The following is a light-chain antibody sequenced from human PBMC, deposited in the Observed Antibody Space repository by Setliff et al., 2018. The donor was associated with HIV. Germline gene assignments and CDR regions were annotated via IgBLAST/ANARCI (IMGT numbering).Light chain of an antibody. V-gene: IGLV2-11*01. CDR2: DVS. CDR1: SSDVGGYNY. J-gene: IGLJ2*01. CDR3: CSYAGSYTVL. Sequence: QSALPQPRSVSGSPGQSVTMSCTGTSSDVGGYNYVSWYQQHPGKAPKLMIYDVSKRPSGVPDRFSGSKSGNTAFLTISGLQGEDEADYYCCSYAGSYTVLFGGGTK.